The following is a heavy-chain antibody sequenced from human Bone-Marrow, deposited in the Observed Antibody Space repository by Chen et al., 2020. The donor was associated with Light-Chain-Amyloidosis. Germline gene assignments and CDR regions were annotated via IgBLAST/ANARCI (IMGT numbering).Heavy chain of an antibody. CDR3: VKTSGSYFLYPDF. Sequence: QVQLVESGGGVVQPGRPLRLSCAGPGFTFSDYGMHWVRQVPGKGLEWVAVISYDGSRIYYEDSVKGRFTISRDNSKSTLSLQMNSLRTEDTAVYFCVKTSGSYFLYPDFWGQGTLVTVSS. J-gene: IGHJ4*02. V-gene: IGHV3-30*18. CDR1: GFTFSDYG. CDR2: ISYDGSRI. D-gene: IGHD1-26*01.